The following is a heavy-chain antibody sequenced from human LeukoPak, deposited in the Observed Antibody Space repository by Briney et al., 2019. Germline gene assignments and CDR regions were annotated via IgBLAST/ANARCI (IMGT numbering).Heavy chain of an antibody. CDR2: ITSSSSQK. Sequence: GGSLRLSCAASGFTFSTSSMNWVRQAPGKGLERVSSITSSSSQKYYTDSLKGRFAISRDNAKNSLYLQMNSLRAEDTAVYYCARDPHLSGWSDYWGQGTLVTVSS. D-gene: IGHD6-19*01. CDR3: ARDPHLSGWSDY. V-gene: IGHV3-21*01. CDR1: GFTFSTSS. J-gene: IGHJ4*02.